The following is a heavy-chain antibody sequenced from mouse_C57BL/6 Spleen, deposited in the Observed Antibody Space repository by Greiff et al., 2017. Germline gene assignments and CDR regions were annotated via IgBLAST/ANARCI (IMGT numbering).Heavy chain of an antibody. V-gene: IGHV1-50*01. CDR2: IDPSDSYT. J-gene: IGHJ2*01. Sequence: VQLQQPGAELVKPGASVKLSCKASGYTFTSYWMQWVKQRPGQGLEWIGEIDPSDSYTNYNQKFKGKATLTVDTSSSTAYMQLSSLTSEDSAVYYCARGPGFDYWGQGTTLTVSS. CDR1: GYTFTSYW. CDR3: ARGPGFDY.